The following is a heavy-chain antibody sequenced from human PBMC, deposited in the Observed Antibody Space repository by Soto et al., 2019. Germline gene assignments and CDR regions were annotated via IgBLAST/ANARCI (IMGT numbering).Heavy chain of an antibody. CDR2: IYSGGST. CDR1: GFTVSSNY. D-gene: IGHD6-13*01. V-gene: IGHV3-53*01. J-gene: IGHJ4*02. Sequence: GGSLRLSCAASGFTVSSNYMSWVRQAPGKGLEWVSVIYSGGSTYYADSVKGRFTISRDNSKNTLYLQMNSLRAEDTAVHYCARSIAAAGFDYWGQGTLVTVSS. CDR3: ARSIAAAGFDY.